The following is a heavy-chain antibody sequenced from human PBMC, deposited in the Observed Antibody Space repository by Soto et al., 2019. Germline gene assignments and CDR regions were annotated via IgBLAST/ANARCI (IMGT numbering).Heavy chain of an antibody. CDR3: TRSREFDF. V-gene: IGHV4-30-2*01. CDR1: GGSPSGATYS. Sequence: SETLSLTCGVSGGSPSGATYSWNWIRQPAGKGLEWIGYFFPSGTTYYNPSLKSRVTISIDVSKNLFSLSLRSFTAADTAVYYCTRSREFDFWSQGTLFTVP. J-gene: IGHJ4*02. CDR2: FFPSGTT.